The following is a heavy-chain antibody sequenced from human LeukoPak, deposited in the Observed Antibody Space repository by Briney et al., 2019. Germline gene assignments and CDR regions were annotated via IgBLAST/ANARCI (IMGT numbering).Heavy chain of an antibody. CDR1: GGSISSSSYY. V-gene: IGHV4-39*01. CDR3: ARILILSSGWTPLDY. D-gene: IGHD6-19*01. Sequence: PSETLSLTCNVSGGSISSSSYYWGWIRQPPGKGLEWIGSMYYGGSTYYNPSLKSRVTISVDTSKNQFSLRLSSVTAADTAVYYCARILILSSGWTPLDYWGQGALVTVSS. J-gene: IGHJ4*02. CDR2: MYYGGST.